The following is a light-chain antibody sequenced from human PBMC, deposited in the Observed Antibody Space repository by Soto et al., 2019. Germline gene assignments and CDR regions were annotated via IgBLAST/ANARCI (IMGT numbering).Light chain of an antibody. V-gene: IGLV2-14*01. CDR3: SSYTSSSSYV. CDR2: DVS. J-gene: IGLJ1*01. Sequence: QSVLTQPASVFGSPGQSITISCTGTSSDVGGYNSVSWYQQYPGKAPKLMIHDVSNRPSGVSNRFSGSKSGNTASLTISGLQAEDEADYYCSSYTSSSSYVFGSGTKVTVL. CDR1: SSDVGGYNS.